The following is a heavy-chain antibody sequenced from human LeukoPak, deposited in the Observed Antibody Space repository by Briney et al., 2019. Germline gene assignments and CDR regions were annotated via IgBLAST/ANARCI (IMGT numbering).Heavy chain of an antibody. J-gene: IGHJ4*02. V-gene: IGHV4-34*01. D-gene: IGHD6-13*01. CDR3: ARSYSSSWHDY. CDR2: INHSGST. CDR1: GGSFSGYY. Sequence: SETLSLTCAVYGGSFSGYYWSWIRQPPGKGLEWIGEINHSGSTNYNLSLKSRVTISVDTSKNQFSLKLSSLTAADTAVYYCARSYSSSWHDYWGQGTLVTVSS.